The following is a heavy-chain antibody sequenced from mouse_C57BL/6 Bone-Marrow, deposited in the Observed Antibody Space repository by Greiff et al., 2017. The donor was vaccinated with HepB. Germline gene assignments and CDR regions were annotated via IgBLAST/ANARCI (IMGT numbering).Heavy chain of an antibody. V-gene: IGHV6-3*01. J-gene: IGHJ2*01. CDR2: IRLKSDNYAT. CDR1: GFTFSNYW. Sequence: EVKLMESGGGLVQPGGSMKLSCVASGFTFSNYWMNWVRQSPEKGLEWVAQIRLKSDNYATHYAESVKGRFTISRDDSKRRVYLQMNNLRAEDTGIYYCTGACEYWGQGTTFTVSS. CDR3: TGACEY.